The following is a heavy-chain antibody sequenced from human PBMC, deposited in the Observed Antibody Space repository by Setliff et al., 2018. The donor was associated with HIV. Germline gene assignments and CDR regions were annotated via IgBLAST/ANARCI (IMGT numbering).Heavy chain of an antibody. CDR3: ARYSSDHDAFDI. V-gene: IGHV4-38-2*01. Sequence: PSETLSLTCAVSGFSISSGYYWGWVRQSPGKGLEWFGSVFYTGTTYYNPSLLSRLTISVDTSKNQFSLKLYSVTAADTALYYCARYSSDHDAFDIWGQGTMVTVSS. J-gene: IGHJ3*02. D-gene: IGHD6-19*01. CDR2: VFYTGTT. CDR1: GFSISSGYY.